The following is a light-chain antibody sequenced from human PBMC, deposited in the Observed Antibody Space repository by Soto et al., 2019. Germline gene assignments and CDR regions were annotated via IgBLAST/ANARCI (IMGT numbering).Light chain of an antibody. Sequence: EIVMTQSPATLSVSPGERATLSCGDSQSVSSNLAWYQQKPGQAPRLLIYEASTRVIGIPARFSGSGSGTEFTLTISSLQSEDFALYYCQQYNMWPLTFGQGTKVEIK. CDR2: EAS. J-gene: IGKJ1*01. CDR3: QQYNMWPLT. CDR1: QSVSSN. V-gene: IGKV3-15*01.